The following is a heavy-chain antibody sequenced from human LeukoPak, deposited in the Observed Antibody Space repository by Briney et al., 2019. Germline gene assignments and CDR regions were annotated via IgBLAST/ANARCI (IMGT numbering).Heavy chain of an antibody. V-gene: IGHV1-46*01. Sequence: ASVKVSCKASGYTFTSYYMHWVRQAPGQGLEWMGIINPSGGSTSYAQKFQGRVTMTRDTSTSTVYMELSSLRSEDTAVYYCARDQNGSGSYYYYMDVWGKGTTVTISS. CDR1: GYTFTSYY. J-gene: IGHJ6*03. CDR3: ARDQNGSGSYYYYMDV. CDR2: INPSGGST. D-gene: IGHD3-10*01.